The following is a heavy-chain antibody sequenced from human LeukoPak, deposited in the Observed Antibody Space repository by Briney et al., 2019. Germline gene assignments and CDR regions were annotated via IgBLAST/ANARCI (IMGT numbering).Heavy chain of an antibody. Sequence: PGRSLRLSCAASGFTFSNFGMHWVRQAPGKGLEWVAVISYDGSNKYYADSVKGRFTISRDNSKNTLYLQMNSVRAADTAVYYCAKDSSSWFGTILYWGEGTLVIVSS. CDR3: AKDSSSWFGTILY. CDR2: ISYDGSNK. D-gene: IGHD3-10*01. J-gene: IGHJ4*02. CDR1: GFTFSNFG. V-gene: IGHV3-30*18.